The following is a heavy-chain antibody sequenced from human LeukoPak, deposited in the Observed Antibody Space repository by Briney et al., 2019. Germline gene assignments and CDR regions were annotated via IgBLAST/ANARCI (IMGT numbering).Heavy chain of an antibody. V-gene: IGHV4-59*01. J-gene: IGHJ4*02. CDR1: GGSISTFY. CDR2: IYYTGTT. D-gene: IGHD5-18*01. CDR3: ARGPWIQLWPYFDY. Sequence: SETLSLTCTVSGGSISTFYWSWIRQPPGKGLEWIGYIYYTGTTNYDPSLKSRVTISVDTSKNQFSLKLNSVTAADTAVYYCARGPWIQLWPYFDYWGQGTLVSVSS.